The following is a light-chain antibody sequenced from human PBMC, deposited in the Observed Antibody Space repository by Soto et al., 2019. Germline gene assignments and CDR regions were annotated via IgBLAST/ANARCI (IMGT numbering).Light chain of an antibody. CDR1: ESIYSW. Sequence: IQMTQSPSTLSASVGDTVTITCRASESIYSWLAWYKEIPGKAPQLLIYKTSTLQGGLPSRFSGRGSGAEYTLTISSLEPDDFATYFCQEYNTNPRTFGQGT. CDR3: QEYNTNPRT. CDR2: KTS. J-gene: IGKJ1*01. V-gene: IGKV1-5*03.